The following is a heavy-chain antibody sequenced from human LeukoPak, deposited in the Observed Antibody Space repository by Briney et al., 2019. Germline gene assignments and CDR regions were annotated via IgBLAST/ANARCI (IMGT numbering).Heavy chain of an antibody. CDR2: INPNSGGT. CDR1: GYTFTGYY. V-gene: IGHV1-2*02. CDR3: AREWRNIVVVTAILRVGWFDP. J-gene: IGHJ5*02. Sequence: EASVKVSCKASGYTFTGYYMHWVRQAPGQGLEWMGWINPNSGGTNYAQKFQGRVTMTRDTSISTAYMELSRLRSDDTAVYYCAREWRNIVVVTAILRVGWFDPWGQGTLVTVSS. D-gene: IGHD2-21*02.